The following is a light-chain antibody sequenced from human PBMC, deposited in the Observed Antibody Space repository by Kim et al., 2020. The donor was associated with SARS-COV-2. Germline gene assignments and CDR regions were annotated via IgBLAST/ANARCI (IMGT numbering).Light chain of an antibody. CDR1: SLRSYY. V-gene: IGLV3-19*01. CDR2: GEN. J-gene: IGLJ3*02. Sequence: SSELTQDPAVSAALGQTVRITCQGDSLRSYYASWYQQKPGQAPVLVIYGENNRPSGIPDRFSGSTSGNTASLTITGAQAEDEADYYCNSRDSRGNHWVFGGGTQLTVL. CDR3: NSRDSRGNHWV.